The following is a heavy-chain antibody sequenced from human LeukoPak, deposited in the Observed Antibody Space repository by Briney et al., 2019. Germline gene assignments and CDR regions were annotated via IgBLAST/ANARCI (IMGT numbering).Heavy chain of an antibody. Sequence: ASVKVSCKASGYTFTSYDINWVRQATGQGLEWMGWMNPNSGNTGYAQKFQGRVTITRNTSISIAYMELSSLRSEDTDVYYCARAQRPDSPTLFDYRGQGTMATVSS. J-gene: IGHJ4*02. D-gene: IGHD3-22*01. V-gene: IGHV1-8*03. CDR2: MNPNSGNT. CDR1: GYTFTSYD. CDR3: ARAQRPDSPTLFDY.